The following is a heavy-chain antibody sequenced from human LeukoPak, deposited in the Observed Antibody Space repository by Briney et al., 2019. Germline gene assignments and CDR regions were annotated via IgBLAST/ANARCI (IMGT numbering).Heavy chain of an antibody. CDR1: GFTFSSYA. CDR2: ISGSGGST. CDR3: ARAVAGNFDY. D-gene: IGHD6-19*01. V-gene: IGHV3-23*01. J-gene: IGHJ4*02. Sequence: GGSLRLSCAAPGFTFSSYAMSWVRQAPGKGLEWVSGISGSGGSTYYADSVKGRFTISRDNSKNTLYLQMNSLRPEDTAIYYCARAVAGNFDYWGQGTLVTVSS.